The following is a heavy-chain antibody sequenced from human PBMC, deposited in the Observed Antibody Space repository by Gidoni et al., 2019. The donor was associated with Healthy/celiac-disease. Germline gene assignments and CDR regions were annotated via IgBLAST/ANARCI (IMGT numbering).Heavy chain of an antibody. J-gene: IGHJ6*02. D-gene: IGHD5-12*01. CDR2: IYYSGST. V-gene: IGHV4-59*01. Sequence: QVQLQESGPGLVRPSATLSLTCTVSGGSISSFYWSWIRQPPGTGLEWIGYIYYSGSTNYNPSLKSRVTISVDTSKNQFSLKLSSVTAADTAVYYCARDLLVATILGDYYYYGMDVWGQGTTVTVSS. CDR3: ARDLLVATILGDYYYYGMDV. CDR1: GGSISSFY.